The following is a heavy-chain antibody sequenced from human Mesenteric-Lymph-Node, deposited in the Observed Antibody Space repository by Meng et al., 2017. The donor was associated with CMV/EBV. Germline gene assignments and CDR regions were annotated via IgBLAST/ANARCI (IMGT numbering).Heavy chain of an antibody. CDR2: ISAYNGNT. J-gene: IGHJ6*02. Sequence: ASVKVSCKASGYTFTNYGISWVRQAPGQGLEWMGWISAYNGNTNYAQNFQGRVTMTTGTSTTTAYMELRTLRSDDTAVYYCARDVHSSSGAYFYYYGMDVWGQGTTVTVSS. V-gene: IGHV1-18*01. CDR3: ARDVHSSSGAYFYYYGMDV. CDR1: GYTFTNYG. D-gene: IGHD6-6*01.